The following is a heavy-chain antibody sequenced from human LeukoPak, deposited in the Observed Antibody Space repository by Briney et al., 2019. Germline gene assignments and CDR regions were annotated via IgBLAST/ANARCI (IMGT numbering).Heavy chain of an antibody. D-gene: IGHD6-19*01. CDR2: IIPILGIT. J-gene: IGHJ5*02. CDR1: GGTFSSYA. V-gene: IGHV1-69*04. CDR3: ARGPRFASSAIFDP. Sequence: SVKVSCKACGGTFSSYAISWVRQAPGQWLEWMGRIIPILGITNYAQKFQGRVTMTRNTSISTAYMELSSLRSEDTAVYYCARGPRFASSAIFDPWGQGTLVTVSS.